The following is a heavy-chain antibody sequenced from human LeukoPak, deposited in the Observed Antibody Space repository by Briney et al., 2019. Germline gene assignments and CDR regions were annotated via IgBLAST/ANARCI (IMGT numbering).Heavy chain of an antibody. V-gene: IGHV3-30*02. CDR3: AKDKGVVAFDI. CDR1: GLTFSNHG. J-gene: IGHJ3*02. D-gene: IGHD2-15*01. CDR2: IRNDGSDK. Sequence: GGSLRLSCATAGLTFSNHGMHWVRQAPVKGLEWVTFIRNDGSDKYYADSEKGRFTISRDNSKNTLYLQMNTLRAEDTAVYYCAKDKGVVAFDIWGQGTMVTVSS.